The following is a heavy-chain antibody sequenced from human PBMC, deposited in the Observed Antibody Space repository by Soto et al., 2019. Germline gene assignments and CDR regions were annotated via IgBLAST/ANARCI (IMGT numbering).Heavy chain of an antibody. J-gene: IGHJ4*02. Sequence: QVQLVESGGGVVQPGRSLRLSCAASGFSFSDHALHWVRQAPGKGLEWVAVISYDGMNKRYADSVKGRFTISRDNSKNILYLQVNRLRAEDTAVFYRARDTIGSGGGYIDYWGQGTLVTVSS. CDR3: ARDTIGSGGGYIDY. V-gene: IGHV3-30*04. D-gene: IGHD3-10*01. CDR2: ISYDGMNK. CDR1: GFSFSDHA.